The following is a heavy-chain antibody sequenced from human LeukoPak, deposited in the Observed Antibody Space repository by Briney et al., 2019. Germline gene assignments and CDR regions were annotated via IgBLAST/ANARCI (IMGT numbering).Heavy chain of an antibody. V-gene: IGHV3-7*01. Sequence: GGSLRLSCAASGFTFSSYWMSWVRQAPGKGLEWVANIKQDGSEKYYVDSVKGRFTISRDNAKNSLYLQMNSLRAEDTAVYYCAREGAAAGTHFDYWGQGTLVTVSS. CDR1: GFTFSSYW. D-gene: IGHD6-13*01. CDR3: AREGAAAGTHFDY. CDR2: IKQDGSEK. J-gene: IGHJ4*02.